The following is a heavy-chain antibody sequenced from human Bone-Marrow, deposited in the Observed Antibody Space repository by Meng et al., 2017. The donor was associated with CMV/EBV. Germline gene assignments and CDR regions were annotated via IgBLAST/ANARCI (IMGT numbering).Heavy chain of an antibody. CDR2: IYYSGST. J-gene: IGHJ3*02. Sequence: SETLSLTCTVSGGSVGSNTYYWTWIRQPPGKGLEWIGYIYYSGSTNYNPSLKSRVTISVDTSKNQFSLKLSSVTAADTAVYYCARETLSDSSGYTPDPGAFDIWGQGTMVTVSS. D-gene: IGHD3-22*01. V-gene: IGHV4-61*01. CDR1: GGSVGSNTYY. CDR3: ARETLSDSSGYTPDPGAFDI.